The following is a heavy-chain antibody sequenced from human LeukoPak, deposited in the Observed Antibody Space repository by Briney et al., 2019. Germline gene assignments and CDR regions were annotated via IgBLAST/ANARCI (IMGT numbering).Heavy chain of an antibody. CDR2: INWNGGST. Sequence: GGSLRLSCAASGFTFDDYGMSWVRQAPGKGLEWVSGINWNGGSTGYADSVKGRFTISRDNAKNSLYLQMNSLRGEDTAVYYCARDPLRSYWYLDLWGRGTLVTVSS. J-gene: IGHJ2*01. CDR1: GFTFDDYG. V-gene: IGHV3-20*04. CDR3: ARDPLRSYWYLDL.